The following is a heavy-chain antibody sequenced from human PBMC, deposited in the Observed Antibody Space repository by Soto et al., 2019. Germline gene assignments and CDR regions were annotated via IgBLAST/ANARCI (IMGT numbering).Heavy chain of an antibody. CDR3: AKFPHYDFWSGYYNYYGMDV. J-gene: IGHJ6*02. CDR1: GFTFSSYA. CDR2: ISGSGGST. D-gene: IGHD3-3*01. Sequence: GESLKISCAASGFTFSSYAMSWVRQAPGKGLEWVSAISGSGGSTYYADSVKGRFTISRDNSKNTLYLQMNSLRAEDTAVYYCAKFPHYDFWSGYYNYYGMDVWGQGTTVTVSS. V-gene: IGHV3-23*01.